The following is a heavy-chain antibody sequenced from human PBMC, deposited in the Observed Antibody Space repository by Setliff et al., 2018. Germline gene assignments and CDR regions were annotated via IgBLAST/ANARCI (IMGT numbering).Heavy chain of an antibody. V-gene: IGHV1-18*01. J-gene: IGHJ5*02. CDR1: GYTFTSYG. CDR3: ATRATRSGSYSTQLNNWFDP. Sequence: ASVKVSCKASGYTFTSYGISWVRQAPGQGLEWMGWISAYNGNTNYAQKLQGRVTMTTDTSTSTAYMELRSLRSEDTAVYYCATRATRSGSYSTQLNNWFDPWGQGTLVTVSS. D-gene: IGHD3-10*01. CDR2: ISAYNGNT.